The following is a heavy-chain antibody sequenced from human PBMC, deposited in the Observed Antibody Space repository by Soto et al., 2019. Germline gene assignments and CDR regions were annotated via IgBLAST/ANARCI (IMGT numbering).Heavy chain of an antibody. V-gene: IGHV2-5*02. D-gene: IGHD3-9*01. CDR3: AHRVFWRPFDWSLGWFGP. Sequence: QITLKESGPTLVKPTQTLTLTCTFSGFSLSTSGVGVGWIRQPPGKALEWLALIYWDDDKRYSPSLKSRLTIIKDTSKHQVVLTLTNMDPVDTATYYCAHRVFWRPFDWSLGWFGPWGQGTLVTVSS. CDR2: IYWDDDK. CDR1: GFSLSTSGVG. J-gene: IGHJ5*02.